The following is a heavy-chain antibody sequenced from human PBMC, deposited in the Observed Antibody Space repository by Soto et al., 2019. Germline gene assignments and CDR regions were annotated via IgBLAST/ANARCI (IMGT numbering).Heavy chain of an antibody. V-gene: IGHV1-8*01. CDR1: GYTFTSYD. D-gene: IGHD3-22*01. Sequence: ASVKVSCKASGYTFTSYDINWVRQASGQGLEWMGWMNPNTGKTGYAQKFQGRVTMTRDISISTAYMELTSLTSEDTAVYYCARGDYYDSSGYFVYWGQGTLVTVSS. J-gene: IGHJ4*02. CDR3: ARGDYYDSSGYFVY. CDR2: MNPNTGKT.